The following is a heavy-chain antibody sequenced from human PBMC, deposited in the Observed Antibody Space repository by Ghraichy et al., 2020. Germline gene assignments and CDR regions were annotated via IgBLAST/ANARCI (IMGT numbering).Heavy chain of an antibody. CDR2: VYYSGNT. CDR3: ARHNLAGRWFDP. Sequence: SETLSLTCTVSGGSIRDSSNYYWGWIRQSPGKGLEWIGSVYYSGNTYYNSSLKSRVTISVDTSKNQFSLKLSSVTAADTAIYYCARHNLAGRWFDPWGQGTLVTVSS. J-gene: IGHJ5*02. D-gene: IGHD6-13*01. V-gene: IGHV4-39*01. CDR1: GGSIRDSSNYY.